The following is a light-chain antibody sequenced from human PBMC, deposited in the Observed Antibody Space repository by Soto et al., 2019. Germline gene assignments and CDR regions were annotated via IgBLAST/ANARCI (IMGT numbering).Light chain of an antibody. V-gene: IGKV1-5*03. J-gene: IGKJ1*01. Sequence: DIQMTQSPSTLSASVGDRVTITCRASQSISNWLAWYQQRPGIASRLLIYKASNLESGVPSRFSGSGSGTEFTLIITSLQPDDSATYYCQQYNSYSWTFGQGAKVDIK. CDR2: KAS. CDR1: QSISNW. CDR3: QQYNSYSWT.